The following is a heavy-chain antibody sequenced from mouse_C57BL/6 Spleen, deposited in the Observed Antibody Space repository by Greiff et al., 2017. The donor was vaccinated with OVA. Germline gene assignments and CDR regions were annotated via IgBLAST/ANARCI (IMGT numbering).Heavy chain of an antibody. CDR2: IDPSDSET. D-gene: IGHD1-1*01. J-gene: IGHJ2*01. CDR3: ARSGAITTVVVDYFDY. V-gene: IGHV1-52*01. CDR1: GYTFTSYW. Sequence: QVQLQQPGAELVRPGSSVKLSCKASGYTFTSYWMHWVKQRPIQGLEWIGNIDPSDSETHYNQKFKDKATLTVDKSSSTAYMQLSSLTSEDSAVYYCARSGAITTVVVDYFDYWGQGTTLTVSS.